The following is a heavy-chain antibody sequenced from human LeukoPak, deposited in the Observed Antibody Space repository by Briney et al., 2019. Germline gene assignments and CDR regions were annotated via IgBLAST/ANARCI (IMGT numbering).Heavy chain of an antibody. CDR2: ISGSGGST. Sequence: PGGSLRLSCAASGFTFSSYAMSWVRQAPGKGLEWVSAISGSGGSTYYADSVKGRFTISRDNSKNTLYLQMNSLRAEDTAVYYCAKDTLSWELNYYFDYWGQGTLVTVSS. V-gene: IGHV3-23*01. CDR3: AKDTLSWELNYYFDY. D-gene: IGHD1-26*01. J-gene: IGHJ4*02. CDR1: GFTFSSYA.